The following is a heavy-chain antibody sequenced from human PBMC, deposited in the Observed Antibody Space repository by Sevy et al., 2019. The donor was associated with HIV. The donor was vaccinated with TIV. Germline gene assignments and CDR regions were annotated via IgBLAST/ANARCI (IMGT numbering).Heavy chain of an antibody. CDR3: ARDMKQCSSGWYYFDY. J-gene: IGHJ4*02. D-gene: IGHD6-19*01. V-gene: IGHV3-48*01. CDR2: ISSSSSTI. Sequence: GGSLRLSCAASGFTFSSYSMNWVRQAPGKGLEWVSYISSSSSTIYYADSVKGRFTISRDNAKNSLYLQMNSLRAEDTALYYCARDMKQCSSGWYYFDYWGQGTLVTVSS. CDR1: GFTFSSYS.